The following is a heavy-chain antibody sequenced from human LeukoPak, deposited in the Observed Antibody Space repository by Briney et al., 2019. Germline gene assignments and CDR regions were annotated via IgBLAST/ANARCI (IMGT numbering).Heavy chain of an antibody. D-gene: IGHD1-26*01. CDR1: GFTFSSYG. CDR2: ISAGGDLT. CDR3: AKGLISSATYFSYFDY. J-gene: IGHJ4*02. V-gene: IGHV3-23*01. Sequence: GGSLRLSCAASGFTFSSYGLSWVRQAPGKGLEWVSAISAGGDLTNYADSVKGRFTISRDSSKNMLYVQMNSLRAEDTAVYYCAKGLISSATYFSYFDYWGQGTLVTVSS.